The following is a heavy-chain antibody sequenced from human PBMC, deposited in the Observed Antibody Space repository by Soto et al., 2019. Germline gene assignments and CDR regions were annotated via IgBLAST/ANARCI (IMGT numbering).Heavy chain of an antibody. J-gene: IGHJ4*02. CDR1: GFTFSSYA. V-gene: IGHV3-23*01. D-gene: IGHD2-15*01. CDR2: ISGSGGST. CDR3: AKDPHIVVVVAATPGYFDY. Sequence: GGSLRLSCAASGFTFSSYAMSWVRQAPGKGLEWVSAISGSGGSTYYADSVKGWFTISRDNSKNTLYLQMNSLRAEDTAVYYCAKDPHIVVVVAATPGYFDYWGQGTMVTVSS.